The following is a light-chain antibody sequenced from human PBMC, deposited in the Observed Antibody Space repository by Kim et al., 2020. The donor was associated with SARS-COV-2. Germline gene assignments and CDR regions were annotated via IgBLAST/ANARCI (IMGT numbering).Light chain of an antibody. CDR2: SNS. V-gene: IGLV1-44*01. CDR1: SSNIGSYY. CDR3: AAWDDSLNGPG. Sequence: QSVLTQPPSASGTPGQRVTISCSGSSSNIGSYYVYWYQQLPGTAPKLLIYSNSQRPSGVPDRFSGSKSGTSASLAISGLQSEDEADYYCAAWDDSLNGPGFGGGTQRTVL. J-gene: IGLJ2*01.